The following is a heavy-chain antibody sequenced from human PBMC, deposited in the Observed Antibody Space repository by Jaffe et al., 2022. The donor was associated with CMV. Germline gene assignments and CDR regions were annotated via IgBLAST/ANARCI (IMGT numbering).Heavy chain of an antibody. V-gene: IGHV4-4*02. Sequence: QVQLQESGPGLVKPSGTLSLTCAVSGGSISSDIWWSWVRQPPGKGLEWIGEIHHRGSSNYNPSLKSRVTISIDKSKNEFSLELKSVTAADTAVYYCVRHGFFSLEDWGQGTLVTASS. CDR1: GGSISSDIW. CDR2: IHHRGSS. CDR3: VRHGFFSLED. J-gene: IGHJ4*02. D-gene: IGHD5-12*01.